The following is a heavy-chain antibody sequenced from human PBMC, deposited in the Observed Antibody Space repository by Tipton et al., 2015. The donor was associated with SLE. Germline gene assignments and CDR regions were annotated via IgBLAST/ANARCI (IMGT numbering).Heavy chain of an antibody. CDR2: MYSSGRS. J-gene: IGHJ4*02. CDR3: ARGLAMVRGDSMDY. D-gene: IGHD3-10*01. CDR1: GGSFSSSLYY. V-gene: IGHV4-39*07. Sequence: TLSLTCNVSGGSFSSSLYYWGWIRQPPGKGLEWIGSMYSSGRSYYNPSLKNRITMSIDTSKKQFSLKLSSVTAADTAVYYCARGLAMVRGDSMDYWGQGTLVTVSS.